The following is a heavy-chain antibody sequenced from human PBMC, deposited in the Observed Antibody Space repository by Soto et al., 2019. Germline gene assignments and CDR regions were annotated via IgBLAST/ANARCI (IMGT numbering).Heavy chain of an antibody. Sequence: GGSLRLSCAASGFTFSNYAMHWVRQAPGKGLEWVAVIWNDGRNKYYADSVKGRFIISRDNSKNTLYLQMNSLSAEDTAVYYCARHPMVAAYFFDYWGQGTLVTVSS. V-gene: IGHV3-33*01. CDR1: GFTFSNYA. J-gene: IGHJ4*02. CDR3: ARHPMVAAYFFDY. D-gene: IGHD2-15*01. CDR2: IWNDGRNK.